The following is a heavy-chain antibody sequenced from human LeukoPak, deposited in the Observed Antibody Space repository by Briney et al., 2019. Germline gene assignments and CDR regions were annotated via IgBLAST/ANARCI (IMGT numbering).Heavy chain of an antibody. CDR1: GYTFTDYF. D-gene: IGHD3-22*01. CDR2: INPNSGGT. V-gene: IGHV1-2*02. Sequence: ASVKVSCKASGYTFTDYFIHWVRQAPGQGLEWMGWINPNSGGTNYAQKFQGRVTMTRDTSISTAYMELSRLRSDDTAVYYCARDALSGYYDSSGPDAFDIWGQGTMVTVSS. J-gene: IGHJ3*02. CDR3: ARDALSGYYDSSGPDAFDI.